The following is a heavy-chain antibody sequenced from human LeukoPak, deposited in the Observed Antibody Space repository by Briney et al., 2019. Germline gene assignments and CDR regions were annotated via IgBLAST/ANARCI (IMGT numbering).Heavy chain of an antibody. CDR2: ISGSSGYI. CDR3: ARGGPPYYYYMDV. J-gene: IGHJ6*03. CDR1: GFTFDSYS. Sequence: GGSLRLSCAASGFTFDSYSMNWVRQAPGKGLEWVSSISGSSGYIYYADSVKGRFTISRDNTKNSLYLQMNSLRAEDTAVYYCARGGPPYYYYMDVWGKGTTVTVSS. V-gene: IGHV3-21*04.